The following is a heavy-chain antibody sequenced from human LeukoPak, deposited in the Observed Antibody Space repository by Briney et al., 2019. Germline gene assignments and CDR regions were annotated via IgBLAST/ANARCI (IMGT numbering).Heavy chain of an antibody. Sequence: PSETLSLTCTVSGGSISSGSYYWGWIRQPPGKGLEWIANIYYSGSTYYNPSLKSRVTISVDTSKNQFSLKLSSVTAADTAVYYCARRRRGYCSSTSCPGWFKDWGQGTLVTVSS. J-gene: IGHJ4*02. V-gene: IGHV4-39*07. D-gene: IGHD2-2*01. CDR2: IYYSGST. CDR3: ARRRRGYCSSTSCPGWFKD. CDR1: GGSISSGSYY.